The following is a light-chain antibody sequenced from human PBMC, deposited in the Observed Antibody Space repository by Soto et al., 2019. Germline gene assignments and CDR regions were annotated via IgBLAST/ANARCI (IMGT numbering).Light chain of an antibody. V-gene: IGKV1-39*01. CDR3: QQSYSSPWT. CDR1: PPISIY. J-gene: IGKJ1*01. Sequence: DIQMTQSPSSLSASEGDRVAITCRASPPISIYLNWYQQKPGRAPTPLIYAASSLQSGVPSRFSGSGSGTDFTLTISSLQPEDFAIYYCQQSYSSPWTFGQGTKVEI. CDR2: AAS.